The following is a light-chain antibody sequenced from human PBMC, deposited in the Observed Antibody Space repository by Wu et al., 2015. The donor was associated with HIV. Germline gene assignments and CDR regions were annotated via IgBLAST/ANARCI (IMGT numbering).Light chain of an antibody. CDR3: QQRSNWPLT. Sequence: EIVLTQSPATLSLSPGERATLSCRASQSVSNYLAWYQQKPRPGSHGSSSMMHPTGPLASHARFSGSGSGTDFTLTISSLEPEDFAVYYCQQRSNWPLTFGGGTKVEIK. CDR1: QSVSNY. J-gene: IGKJ4*01. V-gene: IGKV3-11*01. CDR2: MHP.